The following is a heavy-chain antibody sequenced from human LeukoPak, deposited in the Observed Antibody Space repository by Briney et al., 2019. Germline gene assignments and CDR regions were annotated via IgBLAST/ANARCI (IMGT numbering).Heavy chain of an antibody. J-gene: IGHJ4*02. CDR1: GYTFTDYY. V-gene: IGHV1-2*02. CDR2: IHPNSGGT. CDR3: ARFGVVPAARAWLDY. D-gene: IGHD2-2*01. Sequence: VASVKVSCKASGYTFTDYYVHWVRQAPGQGPEWMGWIHPNSGGTNYAQKFQGRVTMTGDTSVSTAYMELSRLRSDDTAVYYCARFGVVPAARAWLDYWGQGTLVTVSS.